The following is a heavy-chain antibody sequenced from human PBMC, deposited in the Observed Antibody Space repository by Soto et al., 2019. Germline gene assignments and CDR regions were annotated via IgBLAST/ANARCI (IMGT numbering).Heavy chain of an antibody. V-gene: IGHV1-2*02. J-gene: IGHJ6*02. CDR2: INPNSGGT. CDR1: GYTFTGYY. CDR3: ARADRLTIFGVVTYYYYYGMDV. D-gene: IGHD3-3*01. Sequence: ASVKVSCKASGYTFTGYYMHWVRQAPGQGLEWMGWINPNSGGTNYAQKFQGRVTMTRDTSISTAYMELSRLRSDDTAVYYCARADRLTIFGVVTYYYYYGMDVWGQGTTVTVYS.